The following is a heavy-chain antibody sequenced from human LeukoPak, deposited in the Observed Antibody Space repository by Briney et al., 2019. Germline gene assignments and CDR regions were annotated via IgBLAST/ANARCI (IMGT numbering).Heavy chain of an antibody. D-gene: IGHD6-6*01. V-gene: IGHV4-39*01. J-gene: IGHJ4*02. Sequence: SETLSLTCTVSGGSISSSSYCWGWIRHPPGKGLEWIGSIYYSVSTYYNPSLKIRVTISGDTSKNQFSLNLTSVTAADTAVYYRARAMSIAARLQTLFDYWGQGPLVPVSS. CDR1: GGSISSSSYC. CDR2: IYYSVST. CDR3: ARAMSIAARLQTLFDY.